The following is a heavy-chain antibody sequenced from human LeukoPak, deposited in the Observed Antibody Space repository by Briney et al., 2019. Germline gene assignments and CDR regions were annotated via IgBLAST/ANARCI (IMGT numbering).Heavy chain of an antibody. J-gene: IGHJ4*02. V-gene: IGHV4-31*03. Sequence: PSETLSLTCTVSGGSISSGGYYWSWIRQHPGKGLEWTGYIYYSGSTYYNPSLKSRVTISVDTSKNQFSLKLSSVTAADTAVYYCARAFTMISDYFDYWGQGTLVTVSS. CDR2: IYYSGST. D-gene: IGHD3-22*01. CDR3: ARAFTMISDYFDY. CDR1: GGSISSGGYY.